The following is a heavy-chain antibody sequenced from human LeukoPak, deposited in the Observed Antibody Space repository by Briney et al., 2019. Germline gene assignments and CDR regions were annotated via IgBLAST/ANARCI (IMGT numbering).Heavy chain of an antibody. CDR3: ARGLIGYYYGSGSTYYDGMDV. V-gene: IGHV4-34*01. CDR1: GGTFTGNY. CDR2: INHSGST. D-gene: IGHD3-10*01. J-gene: IGHJ6*02. Sequence: SETLSLTCAVYGGTFTGNYWTWIRQPPGKGLEWIGEINHSGSTNYNPFLKSRVTILVDNSKKKFYLQMTSVTAADTAVYYCARGLIGYYYGSGSTYYDGMDVWGQGTAVTVSS.